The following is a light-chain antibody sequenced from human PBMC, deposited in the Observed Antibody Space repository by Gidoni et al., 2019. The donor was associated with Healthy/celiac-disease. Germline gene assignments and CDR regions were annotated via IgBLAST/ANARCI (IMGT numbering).Light chain of an antibody. CDR2: DAS. CDR3: QQRSNWT. CDR1: QSVSSY. J-gene: IGKJ1*01. Sequence: EIVLTQSPATLSLSPAERATLSCMTSQSVSSYLAWYQQKPGQAPRLLIYDASNRAPGIPARFSGSGSWTDFTLTISRLEPEDFAVYQRQQRSNWTFGQGTQVEIK. V-gene: IGKV3-11*01.